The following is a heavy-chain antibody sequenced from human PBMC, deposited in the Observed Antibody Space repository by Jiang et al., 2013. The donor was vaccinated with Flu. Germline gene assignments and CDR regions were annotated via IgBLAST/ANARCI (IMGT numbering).Heavy chain of an antibody. V-gene: IGHV4-59*01. CDR2: IYYSGSS. J-gene: IGHJ4*02. CDR3: ARGYSGSYGKFDY. Sequence: GLVKPSETLSLTCTVSGGSISTYYWSWIRQPPGKGLEWIGYIYYSGSSNYNPSLKSRVTISVDTSKNQFSLKLSSVTAADTAVYYCARGYSGSYGKFDYWGQGTLVTVSS. CDR1: GGSISTYY. D-gene: IGHD1-26*01.